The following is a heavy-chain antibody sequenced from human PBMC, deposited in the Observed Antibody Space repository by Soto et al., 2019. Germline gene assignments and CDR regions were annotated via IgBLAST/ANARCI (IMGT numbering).Heavy chain of an antibody. CDR3: ARGGHVVVVTAALDY. J-gene: IGHJ4*02. Sequence: QVQLMQSGAEVKKPGASVKVSCKASGDTFTDYYIHWVRQAPGQGLEWMGTVNPSGGHTTYAQHCLGRVTXTGXXSXRTLYMELTSLTSDDTAIYYCARGGHVVVVTAALDYWGQGTLVTVSS. CDR2: VNPSGGHT. CDR1: GDTFTDYY. V-gene: IGHV1-46*01. D-gene: IGHD2-21*02.